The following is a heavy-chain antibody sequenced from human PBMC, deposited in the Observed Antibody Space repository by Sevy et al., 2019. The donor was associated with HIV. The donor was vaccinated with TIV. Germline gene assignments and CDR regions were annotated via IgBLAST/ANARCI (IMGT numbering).Heavy chain of an antibody. J-gene: IGHJ4*02. Sequence: GGSLRLSCAASGFTFSSYWMSWVRQAPGKGLEWVATMKQDGSEKYYVDSVKGRLTISRDNARNSLYLQINSLRAEDTGLYYCVREGLGGYSYSLDCWGQGTLVTVSS. CDR1: GFTFSSYW. CDR2: MKQDGSEK. V-gene: IGHV3-7*01. CDR3: VREGLGGYSYSLDC. D-gene: IGHD5-18*01.